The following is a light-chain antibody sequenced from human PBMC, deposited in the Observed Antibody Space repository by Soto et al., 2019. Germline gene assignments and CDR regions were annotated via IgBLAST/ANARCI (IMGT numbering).Light chain of an antibody. CDR1: QSISNY. CDR2: SAS. CDR3: QQRYSTPTWT. J-gene: IGKJ1*01. Sequence: DIQMNQSPPSLSASVGDRVTITCRASQSISNYVNWYQHKPGKAPMLLIHSASNLPTGVPSRFSGRGSWTGYTLTISSLQPEDVAAYFCQQRYSTPTWTFGHGTKVEGK. V-gene: IGKV1-39*01.